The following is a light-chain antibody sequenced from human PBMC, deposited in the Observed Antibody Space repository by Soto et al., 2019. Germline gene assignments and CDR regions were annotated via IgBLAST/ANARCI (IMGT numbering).Light chain of an antibody. V-gene: IGKV3-20*01. Sequence: EIVLTQSPGTLSLSPGEGATLSCRASQTIPSRNLAWYQQKPGQAPRLLIYAASTRSTGIPDRFSGSGSRTDFTLTINSLEPEDFAVYYCQQYGHSPRTFGQGTKLEIK. CDR3: QQYGHSPRT. J-gene: IGKJ2*01. CDR2: AAS. CDR1: QTIPSRN.